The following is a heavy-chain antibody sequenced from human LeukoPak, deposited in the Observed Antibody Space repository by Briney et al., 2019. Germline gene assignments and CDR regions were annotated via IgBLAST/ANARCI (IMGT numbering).Heavy chain of an antibody. Sequence: GGSLRLSCAASGFTFSNYWMTWVRQAPGKGLEWVANIKPDGSEKNYVDSVKGRFTISRDNAKNSLYLQMNSLRAEDTAVYYCAGPPQASSFDIWGQGTVVTVSS. J-gene: IGHJ3*02. CDR2: IKPDGSEK. CDR3: AGPPQASSFDI. V-gene: IGHV3-7*01. D-gene: IGHD3-10*01. CDR1: GFTFSNYW.